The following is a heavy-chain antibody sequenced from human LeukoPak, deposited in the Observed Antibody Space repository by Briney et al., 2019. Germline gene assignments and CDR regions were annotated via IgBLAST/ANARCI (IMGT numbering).Heavy chain of an antibody. V-gene: IGHV1-69*05. D-gene: IGHD6-13*01. CDR3: ARDSGGYSSSFLDY. J-gene: IGHJ4*02. CDR2: IIPIFGTA. CDR1: GGTFSSYA. Sequence: GASVKVSCXASGGTFSSYAISWVRQAPGQGLEWMGGIIPIFGTANYAQKFQGRVTITTDESTSTAYMELSSLRSEDTAVYYCARDSGGYSSSFLDYWGQGTLVTVSS.